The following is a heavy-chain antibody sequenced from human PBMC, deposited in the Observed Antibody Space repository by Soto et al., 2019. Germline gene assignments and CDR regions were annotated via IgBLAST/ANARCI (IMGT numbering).Heavy chain of an antibody. D-gene: IGHD3-9*01. CDR3: AADWGLRYFDWSYYYYGMDV. J-gene: IGHJ6*02. Sequence: ASVKVSCKASGFTFTSSAVQWVRQARGQRLEWIGWIVVGSGNTNYAQKFQERVTITRDMSTSTAYMELSSLRSEDTAVYYCAADWGLRYFDWSYYYYGMDVWGQGTTVTVSS. V-gene: IGHV1-58*01. CDR1: GFTFTSSA. CDR2: IVVGSGNT.